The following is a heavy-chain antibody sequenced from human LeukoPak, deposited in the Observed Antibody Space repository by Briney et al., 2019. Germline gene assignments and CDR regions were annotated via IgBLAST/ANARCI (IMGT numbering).Heavy chain of an antibody. CDR2: IGTAGDT. CDR3: VRQRTPHGNFDY. CDR1: GFTFSNHA. J-gene: IGHJ4*02. V-gene: IGHV3-13*01. D-gene: IGHD1-1*01. Sequence: PGGSLRLSCATSGFTFSNHAMHWVRQASGKGLEWVSAIGTAGDTFYPGSVKGRFTISRENAKNSLSLQMNSLRAEDTAVYYCVRQRTPHGNFDYWGQGTLVTVSS.